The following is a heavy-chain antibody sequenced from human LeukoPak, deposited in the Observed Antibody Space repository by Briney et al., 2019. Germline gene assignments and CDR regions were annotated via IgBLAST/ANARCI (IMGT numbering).Heavy chain of an antibody. CDR3: ARGWNYYDSSGYYPPYYFDY. V-gene: IGHV4-4*02. CDR2: IYHSGST. D-gene: IGHD3-22*01. CDR1: GGSISSSNW. J-gene: IGHJ4*02. Sequence: SETLSLTCAVSGGSISSSNWWSWVRQPPGKGLEWIGEIYHSGSTNYNPSLKSRVTISVDTSKNQFSLKLSSVTAADTAVYYCARGWNYYDSSGYYPPYYFDYWGQGTLVTVSS.